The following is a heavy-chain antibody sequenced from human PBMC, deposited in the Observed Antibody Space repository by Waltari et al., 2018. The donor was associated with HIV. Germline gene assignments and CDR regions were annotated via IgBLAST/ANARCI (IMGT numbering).Heavy chain of an antibody. CDR3: ARGGGYSSSYYFDY. V-gene: IGHV3-30-3*01. Sequence: QVQLVESGGGVVQPGGSLRLSCAASGLTFRSYAMHWVRQAPGKGLEWVAVISYDGSNKYYADSVKGRFTISRDNSKNTLYLQMNSLRAEDTAVYYCARGGGYSSSYYFDYWGQGTLVTVSS. D-gene: IGHD5-12*01. J-gene: IGHJ4*02. CDR1: GLTFRSYA. CDR2: ISYDGSNK.